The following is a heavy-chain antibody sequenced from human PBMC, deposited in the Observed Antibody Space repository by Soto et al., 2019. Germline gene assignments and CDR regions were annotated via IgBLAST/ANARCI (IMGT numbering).Heavy chain of an antibody. CDR1: GYTFTSYA. Sequence: ASVKVSCKASGYTFTSYAMHWVRQAPGQRLEWMGWINAGNGNTKYSQKFRGRVTITRDTSASTAYMELSSLRSEDTAVYYCASALAPMYSSGWYPYWGQGTLVTVSS. V-gene: IGHV1-3*01. D-gene: IGHD6-19*01. J-gene: IGHJ4*02. CDR3: ASALAPMYSSGWYPY. CDR2: INAGNGNT.